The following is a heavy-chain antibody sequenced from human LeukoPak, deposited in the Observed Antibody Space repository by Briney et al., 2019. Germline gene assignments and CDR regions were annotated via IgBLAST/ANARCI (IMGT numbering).Heavy chain of an antibody. CDR3: ARIPYCSSTSCYDWFDP. V-gene: IGHV3-23*01. J-gene: IGHJ5*02. CDR1: GFTFSSYA. D-gene: IGHD2-2*01. CDR2: ISGSGGST. Sequence: PGGSLRLSCAASGFTFSSYAMSWVRQAPGKGLEWVSAISGSGGSTYYADSVKGRFTISRDNAKNSLYLQMNSLRAEDTAVYYCARIPYCSSTSCYDWFDPWGQGTLVTVSS.